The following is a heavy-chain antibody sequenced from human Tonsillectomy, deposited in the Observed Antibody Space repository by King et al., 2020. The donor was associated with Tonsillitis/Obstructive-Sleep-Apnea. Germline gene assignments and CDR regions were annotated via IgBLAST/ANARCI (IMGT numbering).Heavy chain of an antibody. CDR3: TTTSSSLDY. V-gene: IGHV3-15*01. Sequence: VQLVESGGGLVKPGGSLRLSCAASGFTFSNAWMSWVRQAPGKGLEWVGRIQSKSDGGTTDYAAPVKGRFTISRDDSKNTLYLQMNSLETEDTAVYYCTTTSSSLDYWGQGTLVTVSS. CDR1: GFTFSNAW. CDR2: IQSKSDGGTT. J-gene: IGHJ4*02. D-gene: IGHD6-6*01.